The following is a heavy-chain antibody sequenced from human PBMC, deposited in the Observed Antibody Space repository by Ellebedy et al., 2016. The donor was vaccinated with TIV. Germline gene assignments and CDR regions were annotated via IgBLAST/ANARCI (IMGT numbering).Heavy chain of an antibody. CDR3: ARDGACGGDCYGYNY. V-gene: IGHV1-2*02. CDR1: RGTFSSYA. Sequence: AASVKVSCKASRGTFSSYAIGWVRQAPGQGLEWMGWINPKNGGTNYAQKFQGRVTMTRDTSISKAYMELSWLRSEDTAVYYCARDGACGGDCYGYNYWGQGSLVTVSS. J-gene: IGHJ4*02. CDR2: INPKNGGT. D-gene: IGHD2-21*02.